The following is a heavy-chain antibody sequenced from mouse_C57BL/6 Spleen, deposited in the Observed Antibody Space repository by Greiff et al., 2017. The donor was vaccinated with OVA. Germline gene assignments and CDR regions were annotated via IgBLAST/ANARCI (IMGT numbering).Heavy chain of an antibody. CDR2: ISYDGSN. Sequence: EVQVVESGPGLVKPSQSLSLTCSVTGYSITSGYYWNWIRQFPGNKLEWMGYISYDGSNNYNPSLKNRISITRDTSKNQFFLKLNSVTTEDTATYYCARGYGNYGFAYWGQGTLVTVSA. V-gene: IGHV3-6*01. CDR3: ARGYGNYGFAY. CDR1: GYSITSGYY. J-gene: IGHJ3*01. D-gene: IGHD2-10*02.